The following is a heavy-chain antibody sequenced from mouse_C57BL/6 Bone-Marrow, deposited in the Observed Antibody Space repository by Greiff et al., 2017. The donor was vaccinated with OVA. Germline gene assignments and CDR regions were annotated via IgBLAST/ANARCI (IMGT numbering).Heavy chain of an antibody. CDR1: GYSITSDY. Sequence: DVKLVESGPGLAKPSQTLSLTCSVTGYSITSDYWNWIRKFPGNKLEYMGYIRYSGSTYYNPSLKSRISITRDTSKNQYYLQLNSVTTEDTATYYCAREYYGSSLWYFDVWGTGTTVTVSS. CDR3: AREYYGSSLWYFDV. D-gene: IGHD1-1*01. V-gene: IGHV3-8*01. J-gene: IGHJ1*03. CDR2: IRYSGST.